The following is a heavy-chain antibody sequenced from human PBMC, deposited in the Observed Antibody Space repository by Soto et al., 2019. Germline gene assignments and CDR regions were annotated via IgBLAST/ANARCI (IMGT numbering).Heavy chain of an antibody. Sequence: ASVKVSCKASGYTLTCYYMHWVRQAPGQGLGWMGWINPNSGGTNYAQKIQGRVTVTRDTSISKAYMELSRLRSDDTDVYYCVMDYPSGITGTSECFDPWGQGTLVTVSS. J-gene: IGHJ5*02. CDR3: VMDYPSGITGTSECFDP. CDR1: GYTLTCYY. V-gene: IGHV1-2*02. D-gene: IGHD1-7*01. CDR2: INPNSGGT.